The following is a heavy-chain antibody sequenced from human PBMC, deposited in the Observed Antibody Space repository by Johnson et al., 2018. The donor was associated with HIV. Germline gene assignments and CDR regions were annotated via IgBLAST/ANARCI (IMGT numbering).Heavy chain of an antibody. J-gene: IGHJ3*02. CDR3: AKDASSGWAGAFDI. D-gene: IGHD6-19*01. CDR1: GLMFDEYT. V-gene: IGHV3-43*01. CDR2: ISWDGGST. Sequence: VQLVESGGVVVQPGRSLRLSCAASGLMFDEYTMHWVRQAPGKGLEWVSLISWDGGSTYYADSVKGRITISRDNSKNSLYLQMNSLRTEDTALYYCAKDASSGWAGAFDIWGQGTMVTVSS.